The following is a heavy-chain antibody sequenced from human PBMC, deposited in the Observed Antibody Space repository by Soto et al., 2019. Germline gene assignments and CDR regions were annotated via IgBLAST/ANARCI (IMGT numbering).Heavy chain of an antibody. CDR3: ARAVAVPADFDY. D-gene: IGHD6-19*01. CDR2: INAGNGNT. CDR1: GYTFTGYA. J-gene: IGHJ4*02. Sequence: QVQLVQSGAEEKKPGASVKVSCKASGYTFTGYAMHWVRQAPGQRLEWMGWINAGNGNTKYSQKFQGRVTITRDTSASTVYMELSSLRSEDTAVYYCARAVAVPADFDYWGPGTLVTVSS. V-gene: IGHV1-3*05.